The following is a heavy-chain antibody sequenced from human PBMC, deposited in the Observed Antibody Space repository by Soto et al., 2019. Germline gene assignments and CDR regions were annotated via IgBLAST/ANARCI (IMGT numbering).Heavy chain of an antibody. CDR3: AIQDCTNDVWLEAAVTVGGALEY. J-gene: IGHJ4*02. CDR1: GFSIRKYW. D-gene: IGHD2-8*01. V-gene: IGHV3-74*01. Sequence: EVQLVESGGGLVQPGEALRLACAASGFSIRKYWMHWVRQAPGKGPVWVSYISGDGTTTDYAGSVKGRFTISRDNAKNTLFLQMDRLRVEDTAIYFCAIQDCTNDVWLEAAVTVGGALEYWGRGAQVTVSS. CDR2: ISGDGTTT.